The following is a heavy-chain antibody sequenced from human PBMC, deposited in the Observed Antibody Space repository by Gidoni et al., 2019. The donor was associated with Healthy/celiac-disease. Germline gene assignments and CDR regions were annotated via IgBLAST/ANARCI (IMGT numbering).Heavy chain of an antibody. V-gene: IGHV5-51*03. Sequence: EVQLVQSGAEVKKPGESLKISCKGSGYSFTSYWIGWVRQMPGKGLEWLGIIYPGASETRYTPSFQAQVTISADKSISTAYLQWSSLKASDTAMYSCARPYSSGWYYAFDIWAQGTMVTVSS. CDR1: GYSFTSYW. J-gene: IGHJ3*02. CDR3: ARPYSSGWYYAFDI. CDR2: IYPGASET. D-gene: IGHD6-19*01.